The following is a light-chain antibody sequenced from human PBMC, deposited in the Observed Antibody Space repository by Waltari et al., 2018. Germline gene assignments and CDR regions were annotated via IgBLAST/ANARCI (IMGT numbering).Light chain of an antibody. CDR2: RAS. V-gene: IGKV3-20*01. CDR3: QQHGTLPAT. J-gene: IGKJ1*01. CDR1: QSVGSIS. Sequence: EIVLTQSPGTASLSPGERVTLSCRARQSVGSISIAWYQQKPGQAPRLVIYRASRRATGIPDRFSGSGSGTDFSLTISRLEPEDFAVYYCQQHGTLPATFGQGTKVEIK.